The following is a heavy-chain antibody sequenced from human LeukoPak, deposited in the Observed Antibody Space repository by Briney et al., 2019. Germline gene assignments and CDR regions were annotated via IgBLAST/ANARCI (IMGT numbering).Heavy chain of an antibody. D-gene: IGHD5/OR15-5a*01. V-gene: IGHV3-23*01. CDR1: GFTFSSYS. CDR3: AKDSVXXPSRXFDP. CDR2: ISGSGGST. Sequence: GGSLRLSCAASGFTFSSYSMNWVRQAPGKGLEWVSAISGSGGSTYYADSVKGRFTISRDNSKNTLYLQMNSLRAEDTAVYYCAKDSVXXPSRXFDPXXXXTLVTVSS. J-gene: IGHJ5*02.